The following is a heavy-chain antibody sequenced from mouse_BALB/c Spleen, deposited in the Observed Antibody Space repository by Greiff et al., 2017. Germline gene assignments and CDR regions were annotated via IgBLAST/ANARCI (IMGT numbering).Heavy chain of an antibody. CDR1: GFTFSSYG. CDR3: ARHGLITTVVATRGLYYFDY. Sequence: EVMLVESGGDLVKPGGSLKLSCAASGFTFSSYGMSWVRQTPDKRLEWVATISSGGSYTYYPDSVKGRFTISRDNAKNTLYLQMSSLKSEDTAMYYCARHGLITTVVATRGLYYFDYWGQGTTLTVSS. V-gene: IGHV5-6*01. CDR2: ISSGGSYT. J-gene: IGHJ2*01. D-gene: IGHD1-1*01.